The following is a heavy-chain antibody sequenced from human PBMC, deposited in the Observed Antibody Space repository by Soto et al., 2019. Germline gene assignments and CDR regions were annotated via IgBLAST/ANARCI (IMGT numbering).Heavy chain of an antibody. CDR2: IIPIFGTA. CDR3: ASYLATTSYYDSSGYYSYYFDY. V-gene: IGHV1-69*01. Sequence: QVQLVQSGAEVKKPGSSVKVSCKASGGTFSSYAISWVRQAPGQGLEWMGGIIPIFGTANYAQKFQGRVTITADESTSTAYMELSSLRSEDTAMYYCASYLATTSYYDSSGYYSYYFDYWGQGTLVTVSS. D-gene: IGHD3-22*01. J-gene: IGHJ4*02. CDR1: GGTFSSYA.